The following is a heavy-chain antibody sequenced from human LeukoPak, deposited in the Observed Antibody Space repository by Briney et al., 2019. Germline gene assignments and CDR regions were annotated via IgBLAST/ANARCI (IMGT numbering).Heavy chain of an antibody. CDR1: GFTFSTYS. CDR3: AVRPGYYYDSSGYPIDL. V-gene: IGHV3-48*04. J-gene: IGHJ2*01. D-gene: IGHD3-22*01. Sequence: GGSLRLSCAASGFTFSTYSMNWVRQAPGKGLEWVSYISSSSSTIYYADSVKGRFTISRDNAKNSLYLQMNRLRAEDTAVYYCAVRPGYYYDSSGYPIDLWGRGTLVTVSS. CDR2: ISSSSSTI.